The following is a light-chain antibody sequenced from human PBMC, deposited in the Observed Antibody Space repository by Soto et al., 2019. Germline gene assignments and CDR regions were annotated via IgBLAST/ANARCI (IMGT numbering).Light chain of an antibody. CDR3: QQYNRYWT. Sequence: DIHMTQSPSTLSASVGHRVTITCRASQSISSWVAWYQQKPGKATKLLIYKASSLESGVPSRFSGSGSGTEFTLTISSLQPDDFATYYFQQYNRYWTFGQGTKVDIK. CDR2: KAS. V-gene: IGKV1-5*03. J-gene: IGKJ1*01. CDR1: QSISSW.